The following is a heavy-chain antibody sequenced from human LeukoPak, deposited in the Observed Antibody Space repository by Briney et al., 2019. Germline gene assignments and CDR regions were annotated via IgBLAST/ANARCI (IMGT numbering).Heavy chain of an antibody. V-gene: IGHV4-34*01. CDR2: INHSGST. D-gene: IGHD6-13*01. CDR3: ARGFSSWVSYFDY. CDR1: GGSFSGYY. Sequence: SETLSLTCAVYGGSFSGYYWSWIRQPPGKGLEWIGEINHSGSTTYNPSLKSRVTISVDTSKNQFSLKLSSVTAADTAVYYCARGFSSWVSYFDYWGQGTLVTVSS. J-gene: IGHJ4*02.